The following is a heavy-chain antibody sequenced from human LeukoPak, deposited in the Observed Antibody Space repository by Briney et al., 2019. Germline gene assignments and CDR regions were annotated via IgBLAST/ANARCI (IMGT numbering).Heavy chain of an antibody. J-gene: IGHJ4*02. CDR1: GFTFSSYS. Sequence: PGGSLRLSCAASGFTFSSYSMNWVRQAPGKGLEWVSSISSSSSYIYYADSVKGRFTTSRDNAKNSLYLQMNSLRAEDTAVYYCARALSSGWYRDDYFDYWGQGTLVTVSS. V-gene: IGHV3-21*01. CDR2: ISSSSSYI. D-gene: IGHD6-19*01. CDR3: ARALSSGWYRDDYFDY.